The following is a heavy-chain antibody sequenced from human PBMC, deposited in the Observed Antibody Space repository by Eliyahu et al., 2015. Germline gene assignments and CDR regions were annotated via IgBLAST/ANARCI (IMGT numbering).Heavy chain of an antibody. V-gene: IGHV3-30*18. CDR1: GFPFXSYG. D-gene: IGHD2-15*01. J-gene: IGHJ6*03. CDR3: AKVRGTIVVLYYMDV. CDR2: ISYDGSNK. Sequence: QVQLVESGGGVVQPGRSLRLSCAASGFPFXSYGMXWVRQAPGKGLGWVAVISYDGSNKYYADSVKGRFTISRDNSKNTLYLQMNSLRAEDTAVYYCAKVRGTIVVLYYMDVWGKGTTVTVSS.